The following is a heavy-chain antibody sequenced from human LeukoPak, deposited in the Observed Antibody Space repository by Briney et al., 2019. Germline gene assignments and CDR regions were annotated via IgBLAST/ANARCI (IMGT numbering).Heavy chain of an antibody. V-gene: IGHV3-30*18. CDR3: AKDLSYGYSFEY. D-gene: IGHD5-18*01. J-gene: IGHJ4*02. Sequence: GGSLRLSCAASGFTFSTYGMHWVRQAPGKGLEWVALISSDGSNKYYADSVRGRFTISRDNSNNTLYLQMSSLRAEDTAVYYCAKDLSYGYSFEYWGQGTLVTVSS. CDR2: ISSDGSNK. CDR1: GFTFSTYG.